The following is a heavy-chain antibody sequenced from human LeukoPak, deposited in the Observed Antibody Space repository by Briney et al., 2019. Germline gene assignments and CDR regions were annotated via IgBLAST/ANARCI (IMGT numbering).Heavy chain of an antibody. J-gene: IGHJ4*02. V-gene: IGHV1-46*01. CDR3: AREPTAYSSDSSGYLLDY. D-gene: IGHD3-22*01. CDR2: INPSGGST. Sequence: ASVNVSCKASGYTLTSYYMHWVRQAPGQGLEWMGIINPSGGSTSYAQKFQGRVTMTRDTSTSTVYMELSSLRSEDTAVYYCAREPTAYSSDSSGYLLDYWGQGTLVTVSS. CDR1: GYTLTSYY.